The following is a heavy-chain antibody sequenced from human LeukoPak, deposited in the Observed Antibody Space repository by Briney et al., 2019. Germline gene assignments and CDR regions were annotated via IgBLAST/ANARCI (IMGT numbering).Heavy chain of an antibody. CDR3: ARDRAGATTDY. D-gene: IGHD1-26*01. J-gene: IGHJ4*02. CDR1: GFTFSSYS. CDR2: ISSSSSYI. Sequence: GRSLRLSCAASGFTFSSYSMNWVRQAPGKGLEWVSSISSSSSYIYYADSVKGRFTISRDNAKNSLYLQMNSLRAEDTAVYYCARDRAGATTDYWGQGTLVTVSS. V-gene: IGHV3-21*01.